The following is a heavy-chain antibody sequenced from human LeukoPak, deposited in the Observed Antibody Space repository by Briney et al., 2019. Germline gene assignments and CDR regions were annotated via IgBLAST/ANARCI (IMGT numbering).Heavy chain of an antibody. D-gene: IGHD3-22*01. CDR1: GGTFISYA. V-gene: IGHV1-69*13. CDR3: GRGGTYYYGSSGYYHY. CDR2: IIPIFGTA. J-gene: IGHJ4*02. Sequence: SVTVSCKASGGTFISYAISWVRQPPGQGLEWMGGIIPIFGTANYAQKFQGRVTITADEATSTAYMELSSLRSEDTAVYYCGRGGTYYYGSSGYYHYGGQGTLVTVSA.